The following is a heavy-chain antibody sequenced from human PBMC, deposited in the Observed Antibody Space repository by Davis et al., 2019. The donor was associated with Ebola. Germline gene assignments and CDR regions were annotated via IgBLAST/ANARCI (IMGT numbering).Heavy chain of an antibody. J-gene: IGHJ6*02. CDR2: INPSGGST. Sequence: ASVKVSCKASGYTFTSYDINWVRQATGQGLEWMGIINPSGGSTSYAQKFQGRVTMTRDTSTSTVYMELSSLRSEDTAVYYCATGSDCSSTSCPYGMDVWGQGTTVTVSS. CDR3: ATGSDCSSTSCPYGMDV. CDR1: GYTFTSYD. D-gene: IGHD2-2*01. V-gene: IGHV1-46*01.